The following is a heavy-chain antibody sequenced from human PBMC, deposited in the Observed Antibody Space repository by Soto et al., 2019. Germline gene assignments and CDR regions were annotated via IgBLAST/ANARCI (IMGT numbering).Heavy chain of an antibody. CDR3: ARQESCSSTSCYKVDS. V-gene: IGHV6-1*01. D-gene: IGHD2-2*02. CDR1: GDTVSSNSAG. CDR2: TYYRSKWYN. Sequence: SQTLSLTCAISGDTVSSNSAGWNWIRQSPSRGLEWLGRTYYRSKWYNDYAVSVRSRITITSDTSKNQFSLHLNSVTPEDTAMYYCARQESCSSTSCYKVDSWGQGTLVTVSS. J-gene: IGHJ4*02.